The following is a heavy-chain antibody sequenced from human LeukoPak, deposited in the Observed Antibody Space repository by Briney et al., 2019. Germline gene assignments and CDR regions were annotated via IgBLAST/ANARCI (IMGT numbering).Heavy chain of an antibody. D-gene: IGHD1-26*01. V-gene: IGHV1-24*01. CDR2: FDPEDGET. CDR1: GYTLTELS. Sequence: ASVKVSCKVSGYTLTELSMHWVRQAPGKGLEWMGGFDPEDGETIYAQKFQGRVTMTRDTSISTAYMELSRLRSDDTAVYYCARGEWEPLGGVDYWGQGTLVTVSS. J-gene: IGHJ4*02. CDR3: ARGEWEPLGGVDY.